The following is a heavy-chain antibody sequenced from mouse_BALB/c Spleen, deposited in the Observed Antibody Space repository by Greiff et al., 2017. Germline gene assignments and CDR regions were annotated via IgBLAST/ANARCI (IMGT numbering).Heavy chain of an antibody. J-gene: IGHJ4*01. CDR2: IYPGNVNT. CDR3: ARGDSGAMDY. V-gene: IGHV1S56*01. CDR1: GYTFTSYY. Sequence: VQLQESGPELVKPGASVRISCKASGYTFTSYYIHWVKQRPGQGLEWIGWIYPGNVNTKYNEKFKGKATLTADKSSSTAYMQLSSLTSEDSAVYFCARGDSGAMDYWGQGTSVTVSS. D-gene: IGHD3-1*01.